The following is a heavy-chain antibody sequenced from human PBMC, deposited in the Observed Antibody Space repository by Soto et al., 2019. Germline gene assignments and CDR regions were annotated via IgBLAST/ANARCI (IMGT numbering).Heavy chain of an antibody. CDR1: GGSISSYY. V-gene: IGHV4-59*12. CDR2: IYYSGST. J-gene: IGHJ4*02. Sequence: TSETLSLTCTVSGGSISSYYWSWIRQPPGKGLEWIGYIYYSGSTNYNPSLKSRVTISVDKSNNQFSLELSSVTAADTAVYYCARDRAADYWGQGTLVTVSS. D-gene: IGHD3-10*01. CDR3: ARDRAADY.